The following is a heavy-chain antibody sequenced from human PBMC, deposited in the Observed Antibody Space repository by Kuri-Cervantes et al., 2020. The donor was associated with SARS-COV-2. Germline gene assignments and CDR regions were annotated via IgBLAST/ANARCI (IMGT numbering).Heavy chain of an antibody. CDR2: VKTNSGNT. CDR3: ARDWGVREAAAGTPYWYFDL. J-gene: IGHJ2*01. V-gene: IGHV1-8*01. D-gene: IGHD6-13*01. Sequence: ASVKVSCKAPETTFPNYDINWVRQATGQGLEWMGMVKTNSGNTLYAQFFQGRVTMTRDTSTSTVYMELSSLTSEDTAVYYCARDWGVREAAAGTPYWYFDLWGRGTLVTVSS. CDR1: ETTFPNYD.